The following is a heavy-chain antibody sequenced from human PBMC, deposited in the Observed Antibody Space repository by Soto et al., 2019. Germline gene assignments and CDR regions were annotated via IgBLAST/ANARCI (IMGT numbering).Heavy chain of an antibody. D-gene: IGHD6-19*01. V-gene: IGHV3-7*01. J-gene: IGHJ6*02. CDR3: ARGDIRQWLVPFYYGMDV. Sequence: LEWVANIKQDGSEKYYVDSVKGRFTISRDNAKNSLYLQMNSLRAEDTAVYYCARGDIRQWLVPFYYGMDVWGQGTTVTVSS. CDR2: IKQDGSEK.